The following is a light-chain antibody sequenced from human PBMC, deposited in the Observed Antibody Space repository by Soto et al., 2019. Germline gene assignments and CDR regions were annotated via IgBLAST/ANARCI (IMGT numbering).Light chain of an antibody. CDR2: EVN. J-gene: IGLJ2*01. V-gene: IGLV2-18*01. CDR1: SSDVGSNNR. CDR3: SFYTSSSTYVV. Sequence: QSALTQPPSVSGSPGQSVTISCTGTSSDVGSNNRVSWYQQPPGTAPKLMIYEVNNRPSGVPDRFSGSKSGNTASLTISGLQAEDEPECYCSFYTSSSTYVVFGGGTKLTVL.